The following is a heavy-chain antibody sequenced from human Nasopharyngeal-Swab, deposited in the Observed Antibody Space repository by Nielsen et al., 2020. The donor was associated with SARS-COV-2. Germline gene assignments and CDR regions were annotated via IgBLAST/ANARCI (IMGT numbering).Heavy chain of an antibody. CDR1: GGSVSSYY. CDR2: IYYSGGT. V-gene: IGHV4-59*02. Sequence: SETLSLTCTVSGGSVSSYYWSWIRQPPGKGLEWIGYIYYSGGTNYNPSLKSRVTISVDTSKNQFSLKLSSVTAADTAVYYCARTIGASRGYSYGSYYYMDVWGKGTTVTVSS. D-gene: IGHD5-18*01. J-gene: IGHJ6*03. CDR3: ARTIGASRGYSYGSYYYMDV.